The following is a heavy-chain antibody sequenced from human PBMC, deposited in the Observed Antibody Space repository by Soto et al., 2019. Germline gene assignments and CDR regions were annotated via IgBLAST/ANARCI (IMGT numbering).Heavy chain of an antibody. CDR2: IYYCGST. Sequence: QLQLQESGPGLVKPSETLSLTCTVSGGSISSSSYYWGWIRQPPGKGLEWIGSIYYCGSTYYNPSHKSRVTISVDTTKNQFSMKLTSVTAADTAVYYCARYPGNDDAFDIWGQGTMVTVSS. CDR3: ARYPGNDDAFDI. J-gene: IGHJ3*02. CDR1: GGSISSSSYY. V-gene: IGHV4-39*01. D-gene: IGHD1-1*01.